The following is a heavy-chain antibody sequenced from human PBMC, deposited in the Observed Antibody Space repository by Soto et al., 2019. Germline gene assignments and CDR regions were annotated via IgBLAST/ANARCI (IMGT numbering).Heavy chain of an antibody. J-gene: IGHJ3*02. CDR3: ARGIKGLPPSAFDI. D-gene: IGHD5-12*01. Sequence: GASVKVSCKASGYTFSNYDINWVRQATGQGLEWMGWLNPNTDKTGSAQKFQGRVTMTRNTSISTAYLELGGLRSDDTAVYYCARGIKGLPPSAFDIWGQGTRVTVSS. V-gene: IGHV1-8*01. CDR2: LNPNTDKT. CDR1: GYTFSNYD.